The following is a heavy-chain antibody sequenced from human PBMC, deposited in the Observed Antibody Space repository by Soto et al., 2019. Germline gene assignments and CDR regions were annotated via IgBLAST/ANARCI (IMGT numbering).Heavy chain of an antibody. CDR1: GASITYSSYY. Sequence: SETLSLTCTVSGASITYSSYYWAWVRQPPGKGLEWIGYVYYSGSTYYNPSLKSRLMISLDTSKNQFSLRLTSVTAADTAVYYCARPSVGGYFDYWGQGTLVTVSS. J-gene: IGHJ4*02. V-gene: IGHV4-39*01. CDR2: VYYSGST. CDR3: ARPSVGGYFDY. D-gene: IGHD3-10*01.